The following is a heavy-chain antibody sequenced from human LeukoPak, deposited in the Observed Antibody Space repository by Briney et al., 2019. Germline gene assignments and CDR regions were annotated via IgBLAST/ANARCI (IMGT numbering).Heavy chain of an antibody. CDR2: INPSGGST. V-gene: IGHV1-46*01. CDR1: GFTFTSYY. Sequence: GASVKVSCKASGFTFTSYYMHWVRQAPGQGLEWMGIINPSGGSTNYAQKLQGRVTMTTDTSTSTAYMELRSLRSDDTAVYYCARTPRTSMTYLGVYWGQGTLVTVSS. D-gene: IGHD6-6*01. J-gene: IGHJ4*02. CDR3: ARTPRTSMTYLGVY.